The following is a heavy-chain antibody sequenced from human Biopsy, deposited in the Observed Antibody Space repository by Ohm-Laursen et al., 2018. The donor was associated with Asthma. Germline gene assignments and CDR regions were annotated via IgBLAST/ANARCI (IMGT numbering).Heavy chain of an antibody. CDR3: ARHWSGNGWHDMYTWFDP. J-gene: IGHJ5*02. CDR2: VYHSGET. V-gene: IGHV4-39*01. Sequence: TLSLTCTVSGDSLRGTNYWAWVRQPPGNRLEWIGSVYHSGETYYSSSLRSRLTMSVDTSRNQFSLRLTSVTAADTAVYFCARHWSGNGWHDMYTWFDPWGLGTRVTVSP. D-gene: IGHD1-1*01. CDR1: GDSLRGTNY.